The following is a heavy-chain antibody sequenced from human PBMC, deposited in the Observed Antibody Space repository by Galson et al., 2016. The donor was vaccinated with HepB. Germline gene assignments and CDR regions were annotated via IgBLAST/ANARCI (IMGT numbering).Heavy chain of an antibody. Sequence: LRLSCAASGFTFSSYAMSWVRQAPGKGLEWVSSISGDGGTTYYSDSVKGRLITSRDNSKNTLYLQLNSLRAEDTAVYYCAKDGGYCSDATCYYRNSWGQGTLVTVSS. V-gene: IGHV3-23*01. D-gene: IGHD2-15*01. CDR2: ISGDGGTT. CDR1: GFTFSSYA. J-gene: IGHJ4*02. CDR3: AKDGGYCSDATCYYRNS.